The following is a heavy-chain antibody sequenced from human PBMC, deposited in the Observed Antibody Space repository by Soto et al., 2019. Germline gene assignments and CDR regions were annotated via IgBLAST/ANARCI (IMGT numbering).Heavy chain of an antibody. D-gene: IGHD7-27*01. J-gene: IGHJ4*02. Sequence: GESLKISCAASGFTFSSYAMSWVRQAPGKGLEWVSAISGSGGSTYYADSVKGRFTISRDNSKNTLYLQMNSLRAEDTAVYYCAKDLGQEGAFDYWGQGTLVTVSS. CDR2: ISGSGGST. CDR3: AKDLGQEGAFDY. CDR1: GFTFSSYA. V-gene: IGHV3-23*01.